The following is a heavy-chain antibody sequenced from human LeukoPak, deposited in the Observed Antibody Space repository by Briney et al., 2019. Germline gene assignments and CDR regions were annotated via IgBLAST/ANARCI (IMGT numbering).Heavy chain of an antibody. D-gene: IGHD2-15*01. Sequence: SETLSLTCAVYGGSFSGYYWSWIRQPPGKGLEWIGEINHSGSTNYNASLKSRVTISVDTSKNQFSLKLSSVTAADTAVYYCARRSVVVVAATRKAFDIWGQGTMVTVSS. V-gene: IGHV4-34*01. CDR2: INHSGST. J-gene: IGHJ3*02. CDR1: GGSFSGYY. CDR3: ARRSVVVVAATRKAFDI.